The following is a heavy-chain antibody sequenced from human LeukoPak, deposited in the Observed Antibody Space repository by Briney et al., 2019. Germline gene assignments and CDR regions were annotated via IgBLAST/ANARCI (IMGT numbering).Heavy chain of an antibody. J-gene: IGHJ5*02. V-gene: IGHV4-59*01. CDR3: ARGHYDILTNNWFDP. CDR2: IYYSGST. D-gene: IGHD3-9*01. CDR1: VGSISSYY. Sequence: SETLSLTCTVSVGSISSYYWSWIRQPPGKGLEGIGYIYYSGSTNYNPSLKSRVTISVDTSKNQFSLKLSSVTAADTAVYYCARGHYDILTNNWFDPWGQGTLVTVSS.